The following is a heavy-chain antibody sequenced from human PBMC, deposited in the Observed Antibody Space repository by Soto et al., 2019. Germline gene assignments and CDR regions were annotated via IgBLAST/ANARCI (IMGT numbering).Heavy chain of an antibody. CDR3: ARDNRIGIAP. J-gene: IGHJ5*02. Sequence: QVQLQESGPGLVKPSQTLSLTCTVSGGSISTATYYWSWIRQHPGKGLEWIGYIYYSGSTYYNPSLKSRVTISVATSKNQFSLKLSSVTAADTAVYYCARDNRIGIAPWGQGALVTVSS. V-gene: IGHV4-31*03. D-gene: IGHD6-13*01. CDR1: GGSISTATYY. CDR2: IYYSGST.